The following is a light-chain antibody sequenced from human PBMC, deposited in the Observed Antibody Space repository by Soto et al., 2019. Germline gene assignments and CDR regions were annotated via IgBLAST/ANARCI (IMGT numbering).Light chain of an antibody. CDR1: SSDVGAYNY. V-gene: IGLV2-14*01. CDR2: EVS. CDR3: ISYASSSLYV. J-gene: IGLJ1*01. Sequence: QSALTQPASVSGSPGQSITISCTGTSSDVGAYNYVSWYQQYPGKAPKVMIFEVSHRPSGVSNRFPGSKSGNTASLTISGLQAEDEADYYCISYASSSLYVFGTGTKLTVL.